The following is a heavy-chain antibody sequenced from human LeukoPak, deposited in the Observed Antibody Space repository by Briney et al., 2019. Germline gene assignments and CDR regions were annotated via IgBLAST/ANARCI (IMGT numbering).Heavy chain of an antibody. CDR1: GVSISSSSYY. Sequence: SETLSLTCTVSGVSISSSSYYWGWLRQPPGKGLEWIGSIYYSGSTYYNPSLKSRVTISVDTSKNQFSLKLSSVTAADTAVYYCARHDRPIAAAGTEVFDYWGQGTLVTVSS. J-gene: IGHJ4*02. CDR3: ARHDRPIAAAGTEVFDY. CDR2: IYYSGST. D-gene: IGHD6-13*01. V-gene: IGHV4-39*01.